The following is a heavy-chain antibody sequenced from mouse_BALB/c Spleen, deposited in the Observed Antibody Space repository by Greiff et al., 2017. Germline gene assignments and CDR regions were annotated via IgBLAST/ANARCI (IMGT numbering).Heavy chain of an antibody. V-gene: IGHV1-18*01. CDR2: INPYNGDT. J-gene: IGHJ4*01. Sequence: EVKLQESGPELVKPGASMKISCKAFGYSITDYTMNWVKQSHGKNLEWIGLINPYNGDTTYNQKFKGKATLTVDKSSSTAYMELLSLTSEDSAVYYCARKDYGPYYYAMDYWGQGTSVTVSS. D-gene: IGHD1-1*01. CDR1: GYSITDYT. CDR3: ARKDYGPYYYAMDY.